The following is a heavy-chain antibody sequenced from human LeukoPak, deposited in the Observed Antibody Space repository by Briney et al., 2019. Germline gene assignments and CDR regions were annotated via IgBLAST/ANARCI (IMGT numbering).Heavy chain of an antibody. Sequence: ASVKVSCKASGYTFTSYGISWVRQAPGQGLEWMGWINPNSGGTNYAQKFQGRVTMTRDTSISTAYMELSRLRSDDTAVYYCARGDIVVVPAAPTHYWGQGTLVTVSS. CDR3: ARGDIVVVPAAPTHY. V-gene: IGHV1-2*02. D-gene: IGHD2-2*01. CDR2: INPNSGGT. CDR1: GYTFTSYG. J-gene: IGHJ4*02.